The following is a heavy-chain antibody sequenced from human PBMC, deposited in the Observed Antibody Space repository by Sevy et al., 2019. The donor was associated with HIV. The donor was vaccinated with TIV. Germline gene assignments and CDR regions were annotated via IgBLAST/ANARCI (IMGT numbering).Heavy chain of an antibody. CDR1: GLTLSYAW. CDR3: TARNFDF. J-gene: IGHJ4*02. CDR2: IKSESDGGTT. Sequence: GGSLRLSCAASGLTLSYAWMNWVPQAPGKGLEWVGHIKSESDGGTTDFATPVKGRFIISRDDSKNTLYLQMNSLKTGDTALYYCTARNFDFWGRGTLVTVSS. V-gene: IGHV3-15*07.